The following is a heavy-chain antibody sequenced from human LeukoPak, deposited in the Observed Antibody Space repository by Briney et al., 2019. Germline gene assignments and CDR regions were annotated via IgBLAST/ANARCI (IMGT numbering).Heavy chain of an antibody. D-gene: IGHD3-3*02. CDR3: ARHSRIFGVIDY. CDR2: INHSGST. V-gene: IGHV4-34*01. CDR1: GGSFSGYY. J-gene: IGHJ4*02. Sequence: SETLSLTCAVYGGSFSGYYWSWIRQPPGKGLEWIGEINHSGSTNYNPSLKSRVTISVDTSKNQFSLKLSSVTAADTAVYYCARHSRIFGVIDYWGQGTLVTVSS.